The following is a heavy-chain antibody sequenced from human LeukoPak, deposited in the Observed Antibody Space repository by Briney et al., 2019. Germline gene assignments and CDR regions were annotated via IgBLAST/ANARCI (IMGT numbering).Heavy chain of an antibody. J-gene: IGHJ1*01. D-gene: IGHD3-10*01. CDR1: GFGVTNNY. CDR2: IYSVAST. Sequence: GGSLRLYCPASGFGVTNNYMSWVRQAPGKGLEFVSLIYSVASTYHASSVKGRLYISRDDSKNTVFIQMNSLGPEDTAIYFCTRPHSRGREILNWGQGALVTVSS. V-gene: IGHV3-53*01. CDR3: TRPHSRGREILN.